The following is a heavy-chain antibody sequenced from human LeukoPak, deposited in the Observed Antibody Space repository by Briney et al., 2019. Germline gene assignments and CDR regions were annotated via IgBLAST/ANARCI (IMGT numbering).Heavy chain of an antibody. V-gene: IGHV6-1*01. D-gene: IGHD6-13*01. CDR3: ARDSSAWYRFVDY. J-gene: IGHJ4*02. CDR1: GDSVSGNSAA. CDR2: TYYRSKCYN. Sequence: SQTLSLTCALSGDSVSGNSAACNWIRQHPSRGLEWLGRTYYRSKCYNDYAVSVTSPITINTSTSNNQFSQQMNSVTPEDMSIYYCARDSSAWYRFVDYWGQGILVTVSS.